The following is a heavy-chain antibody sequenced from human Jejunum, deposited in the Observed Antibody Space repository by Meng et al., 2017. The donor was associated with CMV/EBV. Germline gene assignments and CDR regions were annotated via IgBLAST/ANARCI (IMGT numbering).Heavy chain of an antibody. CDR1: GGSISRDR. J-gene: IGHJ4*02. CDR2: IYYRGST. CDR3: ARVSPDYGGNSYFDY. Sequence: GGSISRDRWSSIRLSPGKGLEWIGYIYYRGSTNSNPSLKSRVSMSADPSKNQFSLKLSSVTAADTAVYYCARVSPDYGGNSYFDYWGPGTEVTVSS. D-gene: IGHD4-23*01. V-gene: IGHV4-59*01.